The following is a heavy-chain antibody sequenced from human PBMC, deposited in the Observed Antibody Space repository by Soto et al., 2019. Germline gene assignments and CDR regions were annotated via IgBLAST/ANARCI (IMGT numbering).Heavy chain of an antibody. CDR1: GFSLSNAGMG. CDR2: IFSNDER. J-gene: IGHJ5*02. D-gene: IGHD2-15*01. V-gene: IGHV2-26*01. Sequence: QVTLKESGPVLVKPTETLTLTCTVSGFSLSNAGMGVSWIRQPPGKALEWLAHIFSNDERRFSTSLKNSPTISKDTFNSQVVLIMTNMDPVDTATYYCAQTEDGGRSRTPAGWFDAWGQGTLVTVSS. CDR3: AQTEDGGRSRTPAGWFDA.